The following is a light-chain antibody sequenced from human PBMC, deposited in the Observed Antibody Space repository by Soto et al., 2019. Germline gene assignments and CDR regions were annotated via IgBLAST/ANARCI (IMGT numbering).Light chain of an antibody. Sequence: EIVLTQSPVTLSLSPGERATLSCRASQSIRTNLAWYQQKPGQAPRLLIFGASTRAIAIPARFSGSGSGTEFTLTISSLQSEDFAVYYCQHYNERPLTFGGGTKVDIK. CDR3: QHYNERPLT. V-gene: IGKV3-15*01. CDR2: GAS. J-gene: IGKJ4*01. CDR1: QSIRTN.